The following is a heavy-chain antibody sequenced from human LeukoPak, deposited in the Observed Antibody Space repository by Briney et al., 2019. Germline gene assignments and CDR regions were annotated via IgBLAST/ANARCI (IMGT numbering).Heavy chain of an antibody. Sequence: SETLSLTCTVSGDSISSYYWSWIRQPPGKGLEWIGYIYYSGGTNYNPSLKSRVTISVDTSKNQFSLKLSSVTAADAAVYYCARETGYFDYWGQGTLVTVSS. V-gene: IGHV4-59*01. J-gene: IGHJ4*02. CDR1: GDSISSYY. CDR2: IYYSGGT. CDR3: ARETGYFDY. D-gene: IGHD3-10*01.